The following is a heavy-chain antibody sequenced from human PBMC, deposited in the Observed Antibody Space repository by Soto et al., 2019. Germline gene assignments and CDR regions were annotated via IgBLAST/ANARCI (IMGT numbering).Heavy chain of an antibody. Sequence: ASVKVSCKASGYTFIDHYIHWVRQAPGQGLEWMGWITPNSGATKYAQKFQGRVTMTRDASINTAYVDVTGLTFDDTAVYFCARAVGRRGVNDAFDVWGQGTLVTVSS. J-gene: IGHJ3*01. CDR3: ARAVGRRGVNDAFDV. CDR2: ITPNSGAT. CDR1: GYTFIDHY. V-gene: IGHV1-2*02. D-gene: IGHD2-8*02.